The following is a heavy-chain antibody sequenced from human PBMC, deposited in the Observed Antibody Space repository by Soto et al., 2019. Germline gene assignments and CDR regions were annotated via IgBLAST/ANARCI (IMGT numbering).Heavy chain of an antibody. J-gene: IGHJ4*02. CDR2: INAGNGNT. CDR3: ARSRIEVEPRSYYFDY. CDR1: GYTFTSYA. D-gene: IGHD6-19*01. Sequence: GASVKVSCKASGYTFTSYAMHWVRQAPGQRLEWMGWINAGNGNTKYSQKFQGRVTITRDTSASTAYMELSSLRSEDTAVYYCARSRIEVEPRSYYFDYWGQGTLVTVSS. V-gene: IGHV1-3*01.